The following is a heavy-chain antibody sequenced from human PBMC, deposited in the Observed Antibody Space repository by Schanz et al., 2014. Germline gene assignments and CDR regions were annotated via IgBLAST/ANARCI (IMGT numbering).Heavy chain of an antibody. Sequence: VQLVESGGGLAQPGGSLRLSCAASGITFSGYSMNWVRQAPGKGLEWVALISYDGSSKNHADSVQGRFTISRDNSKDTLYLQMSGLTPEDTAVYYCARGPIPIQGVPMDFWGQGTLVTVSS. CDR1: GITFSGYS. J-gene: IGHJ4*02. V-gene: IGHV3-33*08. D-gene: IGHD3-10*01. CDR3: ARGPIPIQGVPMDF. CDR2: ISYDGSSK.